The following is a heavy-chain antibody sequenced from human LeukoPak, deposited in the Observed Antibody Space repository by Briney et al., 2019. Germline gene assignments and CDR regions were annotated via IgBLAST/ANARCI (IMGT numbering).Heavy chain of an antibody. V-gene: IGHV3-23*01. D-gene: IGHD1-26*01. CDR1: GFTFSSYA. CDR2: ISGSGGST. J-gene: IGHJ4*02. CDR3: AKVIGSNYFDY. Sequence: PGGALRLSCAASGFTFSSYAMSWVRQAAGKGLEWVSGISGSGGSTYYADSVKGRFTISRDNSKNTLYLQMNSLRAEDTAVYYCAKVIGSNYFDYWGQGTLVTVSS.